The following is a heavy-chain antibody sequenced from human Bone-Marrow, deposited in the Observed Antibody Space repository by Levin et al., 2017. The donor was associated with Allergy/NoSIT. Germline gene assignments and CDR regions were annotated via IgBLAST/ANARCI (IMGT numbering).Heavy chain of an antibody. D-gene: IGHD3-3*01. J-gene: IGHJ4*02. CDR3: ARGKETIHSRAGYYFDY. CDR1: GGSISSGGYS. CDR2: IYHSGST. Sequence: SETLSLTCAVSGGSISSGGYSWSWIRQPPGKGLEWIGYIYHSGSTYYNPSLKSRVTISVDRSKNQFSLKLSSVTAADTAVYYCARGKETIHSRAGYYFDYWGQGTLVTVSS. V-gene: IGHV4-30-2*01.